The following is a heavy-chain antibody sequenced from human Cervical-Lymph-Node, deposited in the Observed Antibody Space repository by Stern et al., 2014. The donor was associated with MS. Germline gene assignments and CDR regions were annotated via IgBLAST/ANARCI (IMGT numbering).Heavy chain of an antibody. CDR2: INPHSGDT. CDR3: PRDRGGGWCDY. J-gene: IGHJ4*01. Sequence: VQLVESGAEVKKPGASVKVSCKASGYTFTNYFIHWVRQAPGQGLEWLGWINPHSGDTNYAKKFRGWVTITRDTSINTTYMEFNRLRPDDTTLYYGPRDRGGGWCDYWGHGTLVTVSS. CDR1: GYTFTNYF. D-gene: IGHD4-23*01. V-gene: IGHV1-2*04.